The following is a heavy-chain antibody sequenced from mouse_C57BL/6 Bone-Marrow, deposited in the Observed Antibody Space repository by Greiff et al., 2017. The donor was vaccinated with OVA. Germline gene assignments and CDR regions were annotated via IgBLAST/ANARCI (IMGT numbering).Heavy chain of an antibody. J-gene: IGHJ3*02. V-gene: IGHV1-76*01. CDR2: IYPGSGNT. CDR1: GYTFTDYY. Sequence: VQLQQSGAELVRPGASVKLSCKASGYTFTDYYINWVKQRPGQGLEWIARIYPGSGNTYYNEKFKGKATLTAEKSSSTAYMQLSSLTSEDSAVYVCARLGYGNYGRWGQGTLVTVSA. CDR3: ARLGYGNYGR. D-gene: IGHD2-10*02.